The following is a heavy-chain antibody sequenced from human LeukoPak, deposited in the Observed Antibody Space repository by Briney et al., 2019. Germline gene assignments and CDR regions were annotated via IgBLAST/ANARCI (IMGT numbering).Heavy chain of an antibody. CDR1: GFTFSIYA. CDR3: ARDRRWLQSDIRHFDY. D-gene: IGHD5-24*01. Sequence: GGSVRLSCAASGFTFSIYAMHWVRQAPGKGLEWVAFIRNDGSNKYYADSVKGRFTISRDNSKNTLYLQMNSLRAEDTAVYYCARDRRWLQSDIRHFDYWGQGNLVTVSS. CDR2: IRNDGSNK. V-gene: IGHV3-30*02. J-gene: IGHJ4*02.